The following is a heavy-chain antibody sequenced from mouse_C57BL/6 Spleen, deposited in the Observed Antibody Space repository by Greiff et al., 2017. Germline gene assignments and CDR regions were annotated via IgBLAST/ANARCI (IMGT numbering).Heavy chain of an antibody. J-gene: IGHJ3*01. CDR2: INPSNGGT. CDR1: GYTFTSYG. D-gene: IGHD2-4*01. Sequence: VQLQQPGTELVKPGASVKLSCKASGYTFTSYGMHWVKQRPGQGLEWIGNINPSNGGTNYNEKFKSKATLTVDKTSSTAYMQRSSLTSEDAAVYYCAILYYDYDGAYWGQGTLVTVSA. V-gene: IGHV1-53*01. CDR3: AILYYDYDGAY.